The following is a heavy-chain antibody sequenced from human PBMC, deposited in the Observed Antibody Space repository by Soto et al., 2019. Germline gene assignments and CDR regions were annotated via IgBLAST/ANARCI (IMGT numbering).Heavy chain of an antibody. V-gene: IGHV1-69*14. J-gene: IGHJ4*02. CDR3: ARDAYYSDSSGYYGFDS. Sequence: QVQLVQSGAEVKKPGSSVKVSCKASGGTFSSYAISWVRQAPGQGLEWMGGIIPIFGTANYAQKFQGRVAITADNSTRPACMELSSLRSEDTAVYYCARDAYYSDSSGYYGFDSWGQGTLVTVSS. D-gene: IGHD3-22*01. CDR1: GGTFSSYA. CDR2: IIPIFGTA.